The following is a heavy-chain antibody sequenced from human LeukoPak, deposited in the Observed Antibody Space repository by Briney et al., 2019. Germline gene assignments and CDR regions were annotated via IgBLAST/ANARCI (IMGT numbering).Heavy chain of an antibody. D-gene: IGHD4-17*01. V-gene: IGHV3-15*01. CDR2: IKSKTDGGTT. J-gene: IGHJ4*02. Sequence: GGSLRLSCAASGFTFSSYSMNWVRQAPGKGLEWVGRIKSKTDGGTTDYAAPVKGRFTISRDDSKNTLYLQMNSLKTEDTAVYYCTTGPDYGDFDFDYWGQGTLVTVSS. CDR1: GFTFSSYS. CDR3: TTGPDYGDFDFDY.